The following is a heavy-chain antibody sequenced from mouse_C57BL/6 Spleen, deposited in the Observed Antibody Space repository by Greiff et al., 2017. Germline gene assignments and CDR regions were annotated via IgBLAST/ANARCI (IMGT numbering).Heavy chain of an antibody. CDR2: ISSCSSTI. J-gene: IGHJ2*01. D-gene: IGHD4-1*01. CDR3: AREWDDYYFDY. Sequence: EVKRVESGGGLVKPGGSLKLSCAASGFTFSDYGMHWVRQAPEKGLEWVAYISSCSSTIYYADTVKGRFTISRDNAKNTLFLQMTSLRSEDTAIYYCAREWDDYYFDYGGQGTTLTVSS. CDR1: GFTFSDYG. V-gene: IGHV5-17*01.